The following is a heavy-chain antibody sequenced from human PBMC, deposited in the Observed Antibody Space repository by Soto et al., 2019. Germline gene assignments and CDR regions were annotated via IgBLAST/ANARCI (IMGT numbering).Heavy chain of an antibody. Sequence: PVGSLRLSCAASWFTVSSNYMSWVRQAPGKGLEWVSVIYSGGSTYYADSVKGRFTISRDNSKNTLYLQMNSLRAEDTAVYYCARDPVITMVRRYGMDVWGQGTTVTVSS. CDR2: IYSGGST. D-gene: IGHD3-10*01. J-gene: IGHJ6*02. CDR3: ARDPVITMVRRYGMDV. CDR1: WFTVSSNY. V-gene: IGHV3-53*01.